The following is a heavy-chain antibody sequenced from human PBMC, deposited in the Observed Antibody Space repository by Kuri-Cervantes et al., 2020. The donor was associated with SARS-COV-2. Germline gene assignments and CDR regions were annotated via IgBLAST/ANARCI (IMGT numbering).Heavy chain of an antibody. CDR3: ARGRGSSGPV. V-gene: IGHV4-59*01. D-gene: IGHD3-22*01. CDR2: IYYSGST. Sequence: SETLSLTCTVSGGSISSYYWNWIRQPPGKGLEWIGYIYYSGSTNYNPSLKSRVTISVDTSKNQFSLKLSSVTAADTAVYYCARGRGSSGPVWGQGTLVTVSS. J-gene: IGHJ4*02. CDR1: GGSISSYY.